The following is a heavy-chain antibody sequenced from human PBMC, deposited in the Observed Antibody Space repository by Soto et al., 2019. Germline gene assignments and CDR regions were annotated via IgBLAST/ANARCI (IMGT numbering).Heavy chain of an antibody. CDR3: ARGGYCSSTSCPILPFAY. CDR2: ISSSSTYI. Sequence: GGSLRLSCAASGFTFSTYIMNWVRQAPGKGLEWVSSISSSSTYIYYADSVKGRFTISRDNAKNSLYLQMNSLRAEDTAVYYCARGGYCSSTSCPILPFAYWGQGTLVTVSS. CDR1: GFTFSTYI. V-gene: IGHV3-21*01. J-gene: IGHJ4*02. D-gene: IGHD2-2*01.